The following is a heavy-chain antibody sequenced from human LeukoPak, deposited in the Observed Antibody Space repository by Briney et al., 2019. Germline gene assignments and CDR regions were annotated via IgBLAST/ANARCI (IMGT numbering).Heavy chain of an antibody. D-gene: IGHD1-26*01. CDR2: ISADNGNT. V-gene: IGHV1-18*01. CDR3: ARSLGASYFDY. CDR1: GYTVTSYG. J-gene: IGHJ4*02. Sequence: ASVKVSCKASGYTVTSYGISWVRQAPGHGLEGKGWISADNGNTTYAQKFQGRVTMTRDTSISTAYMELSRLRSDDTAVYYCARSLGASYFDYWGQGTLVTVSS.